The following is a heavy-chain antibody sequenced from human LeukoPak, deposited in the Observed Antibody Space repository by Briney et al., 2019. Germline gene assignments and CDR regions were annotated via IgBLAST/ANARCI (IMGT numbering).Heavy chain of an antibody. D-gene: IGHD2-2*01. CDR3: ARDSRHIVVVPAATVEDDNDY. CDR2: ISSSSSYI. J-gene: IGHJ4*02. Sequence: PGGSLRLSCAASGFTFSSYSMNWVRQAPGKGLEWVSSISSSSSYIYYADSVKGRFTISRDNAKNSLYLQMNSLRAEDTAVYYCARDSRHIVVVPAATVEDDNDYWGQGTLVTVSS. V-gene: IGHV3-21*01. CDR1: GFTFSSYS.